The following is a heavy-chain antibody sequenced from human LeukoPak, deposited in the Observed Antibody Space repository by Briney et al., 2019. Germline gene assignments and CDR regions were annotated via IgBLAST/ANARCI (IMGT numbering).Heavy chain of an antibody. Sequence: SETLSLTCTVSGVSISSYYWSWIRQPPGKGLEWIGYIYYSGSTNYNPSLKSRVTISVDTSKNQFSLKLSSVTAADTAVYYCARGINYDFWSGYYEDYWGQGTLVTVSS. J-gene: IGHJ4*02. CDR3: ARGINYDFWSGYYEDY. CDR1: GVSISSYY. V-gene: IGHV4-59*01. D-gene: IGHD3-3*01. CDR2: IYYSGST.